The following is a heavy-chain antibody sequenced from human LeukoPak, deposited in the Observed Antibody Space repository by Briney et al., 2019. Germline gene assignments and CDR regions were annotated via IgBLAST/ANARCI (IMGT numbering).Heavy chain of an antibody. Sequence: SETLSLTCTVSGGSISSGGYYWSWIRQHPGKGLEWIGYIYYSGSTYYNPSLKSRVTISVDTSKNQFSLKLSSVTAADTAVYYCARYSSSSGLAFDYWGRGTLVTVSS. J-gene: IGHJ4*02. CDR3: ARYSSSSGLAFDY. CDR1: GGSISSGGYY. V-gene: IGHV4-31*03. D-gene: IGHD6-6*01. CDR2: IYYSGST.